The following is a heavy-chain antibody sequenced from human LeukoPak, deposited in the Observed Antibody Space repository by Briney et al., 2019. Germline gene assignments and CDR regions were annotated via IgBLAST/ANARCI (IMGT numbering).Heavy chain of an antibody. D-gene: IGHD1-26*01. V-gene: IGHV3-7*01. J-gene: IGHJ4*02. CDR3: ASLSIVGATTGFDY. CDR1: GFTFSSYW. CDR2: IKQDGSEK. Sequence: PGGSLRLSCAASGFTFSSYWMSWVRQAPGKGLEWVANIKQDGSEKYYVDSVKGRFTISRDNAKNSLYLQMNSLRAEDTAVYYCASLSIVGATTGFDYWGQGTLVTVSS.